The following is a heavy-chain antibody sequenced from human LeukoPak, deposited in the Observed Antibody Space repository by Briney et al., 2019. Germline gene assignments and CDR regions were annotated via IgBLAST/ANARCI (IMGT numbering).Heavy chain of an antibody. Sequence: GGSLRFSFEAPGLTFRSYAMSWVRQPPGKGLEGVSAISGSGGSTYCADSVKGRFTISRDNSKNTLYLQMNSLRAEDTAVYYCAKDSGQWLVNWFDPWGQGTLVTVSS. CDR2: ISGSGGST. CDR3: AKDSGQWLVNWFDP. D-gene: IGHD6-19*01. V-gene: IGHV3-23*01. J-gene: IGHJ5*02. CDR1: GLTFRSYA.